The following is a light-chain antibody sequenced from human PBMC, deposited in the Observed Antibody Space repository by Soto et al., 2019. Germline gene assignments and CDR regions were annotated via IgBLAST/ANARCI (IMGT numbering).Light chain of an antibody. Sequence: EIVMTQSPATLSVSPGERATLSCRASQSVSSYLAWYQQKPGQAPRLLIYGASTRATGIPARFSGSGSGTEFTLTISSLQSEDFAVYYCQQYNNWPPVTFGPGTKVDIK. CDR1: QSVSSY. CDR3: QQYNNWPPVT. V-gene: IGKV3-15*01. CDR2: GAS. J-gene: IGKJ3*01.